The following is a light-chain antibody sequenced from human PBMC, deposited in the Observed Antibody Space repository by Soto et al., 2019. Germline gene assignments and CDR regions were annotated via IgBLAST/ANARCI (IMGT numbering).Light chain of an antibody. Sequence: QSVLTQPPSVSGAPGQRVTISCTGSDSNIGAGSDVNWYQHLPGTAPKLLIYGDTIRPSGVPDRFSGSKSATSASLAIAGLQVEDEGDYYCGAFVGSATVVFGSGTKLTVL. CDR2: GDT. CDR1: DSNIGAGSD. J-gene: IGLJ1*01. V-gene: IGLV1-40*01. CDR3: GAFVGSATVV.